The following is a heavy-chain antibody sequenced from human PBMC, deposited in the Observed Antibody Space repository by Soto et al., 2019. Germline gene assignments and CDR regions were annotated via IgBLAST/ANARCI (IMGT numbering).Heavy chain of an antibody. CDR1: GLTFSNYG. J-gene: IGHJ4*02. V-gene: IGHV3-23*01. CDR3: AKDRRAGGNSAFYFDF. D-gene: IGHD3-16*01. CDR2: ISATGGGT. Sequence: PGGSLRLSCAASGLTFSNYGMNWVRQAPGKGLEWVSLISATGGGTYYADSVKGRFTISRDNSHNTLYLQVHSLTAEDTAVYYCAKDRRAGGNSAFYFDFWGQGAQVTVSS.